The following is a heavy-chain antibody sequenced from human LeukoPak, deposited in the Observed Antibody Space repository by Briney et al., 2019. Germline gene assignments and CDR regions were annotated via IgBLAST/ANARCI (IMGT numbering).Heavy chain of an antibody. V-gene: IGHV1-69*04. Sequence: SVKVSCKASGGTFSSYAISWVRQAPGQGLEWMGRIIPILGIANYAQKFQGRVTITADKSTSTAYMELSSLRSEDTAVYYCARDYGDYRSAWYFDLWGRGTLVTVSS. D-gene: IGHD4-17*01. CDR3: ARDYGDYRSAWYFDL. CDR2: IIPILGIA. J-gene: IGHJ2*01. CDR1: GGTFSSYA.